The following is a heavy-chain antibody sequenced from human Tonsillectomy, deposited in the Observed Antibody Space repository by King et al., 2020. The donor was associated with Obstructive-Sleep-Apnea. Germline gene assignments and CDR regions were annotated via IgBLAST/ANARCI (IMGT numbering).Heavy chain of an antibody. Sequence: VQLVESGGGVVQPGGSLILSCAAAGFSFSTYGMHWVLQAPGKGLEWGALIGYVGNKTYYAYSVKGRFTISRDNSKNMLYLQMNSPRVEDTAVYYCAKDGTTVVESPYFDYWGQGTLVTVSS. J-gene: IGHJ4*02. D-gene: IGHD4-23*01. V-gene: IGHV3-30*02. CDR2: IGYVGNKT. CDR1: GFSFSTYG. CDR3: AKDGTTVVESPYFDY.